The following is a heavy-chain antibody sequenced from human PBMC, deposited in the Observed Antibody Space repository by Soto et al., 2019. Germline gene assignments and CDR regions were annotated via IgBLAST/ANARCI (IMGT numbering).Heavy chain of an antibody. Sequence: QVQLVQSGAEVKKPGASVRVSCKASGYTFTGYYLHWVRQAPGEGLEWMGWIIPIFGTANYAQKFQGRVTITADESTSTAYMELSSLRSEDTAVYYCARGYCSGGSCYSGYEYFQHWGQGTLVTVSS. CDR1: GYTFTGYY. CDR2: IIPIFGTA. D-gene: IGHD2-15*01. CDR3: ARGYCSGGSCYSGYEYFQH. V-gene: IGHV1-69*01. J-gene: IGHJ1*01.